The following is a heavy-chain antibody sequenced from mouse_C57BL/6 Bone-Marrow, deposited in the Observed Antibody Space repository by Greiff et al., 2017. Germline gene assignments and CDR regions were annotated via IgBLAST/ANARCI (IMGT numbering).Heavy chain of an antibody. Sequence: QVQLQQPGAELVKPGASVKMSCKASGYTFTSYWITWVKQRPGQGLEWIGDIYPGSGSTNYNEKFKSKATLTVDTSSSTAYMQLSSLTSEDSSVYYCARPYYGSSYWYFDVWGTGTTVTGSS. CDR1: GYTFTSYW. CDR3: ARPYYGSSYWYFDV. J-gene: IGHJ1*03. V-gene: IGHV1-55*01. CDR2: IYPGSGST. D-gene: IGHD1-1*01.